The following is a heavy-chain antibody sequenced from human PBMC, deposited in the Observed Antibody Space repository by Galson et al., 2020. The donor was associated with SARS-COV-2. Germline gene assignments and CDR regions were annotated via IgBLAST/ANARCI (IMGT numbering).Heavy chain of an antibody. J-gene: IGHJ4*02. D-gene: IGHD6-6*01. V-gene: IGHV4-31*11. CDR3: ARRVAPRDYFDH. CDR2: IYYTGST. CDR1: GGSISSGGYS. Sequence: SETLSLTCAVSGGSISSGGYSWSWIRQHPGKGLEWIGYIYYTGSTPYNASLRSRVTISVDTSKNQFSLKLSSVTAADTAVYYCARRVAPRDYFDHWGQGTLVTVSS.